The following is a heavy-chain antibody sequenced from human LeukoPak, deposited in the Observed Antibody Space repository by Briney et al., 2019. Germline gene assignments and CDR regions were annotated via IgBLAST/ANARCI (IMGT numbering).Heavy chain of an antibody. Sequence: SETLSLTCTVSGGSISSYYWSWIRQPPGKGLEWIGSIYYSGSTYYNPSLKSRVTISVDTSKNQFSLKLSSVTAADTAVYYCARDRNYYDSSGYEGRFDYWGQGILVTVSS. CDR2: IYYSGST. D-gene: IGHD3-22*01. CDR1: GGSISSYY. V-gene: IGHV4-59*12. CDR3: ARDRNYYDSSGYEGRFDY. J-gene: IGHJ4*02.